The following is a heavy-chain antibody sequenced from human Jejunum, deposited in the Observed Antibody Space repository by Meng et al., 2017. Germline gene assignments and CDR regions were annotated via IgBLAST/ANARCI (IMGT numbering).Heavy chain of an antibody. CDR2: INSDGSIT. V-gene: IGHV3-74*01. D-gene: IGHD6-19*01. Sequence: GESLKISCAASGFSFSSYWMHWVRQAPGKGLVWVSRINSDGSITNYADSVKGRFTISRDNANNTLYLQMNSLRAEDTAVYYCARLIGWDENWGQGTLVTVSS. CDR3: ARLIGWDEN. J-gene: IGHJ4*02. CDR1: GFSFSSYW.